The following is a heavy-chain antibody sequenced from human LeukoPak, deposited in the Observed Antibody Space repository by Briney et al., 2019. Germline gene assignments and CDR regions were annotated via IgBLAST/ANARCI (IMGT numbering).Heavy chain of an antibody. D-gene: IGHD6-19*01. CDR3: ARAVSSGWYGD. V-gene: IGHV3-30*03. Sequence: GRSLRLFCAASGFTFSSYGIHWVRQAPCKGLEWAAFISYDGSNKYYADSVKGRFPISRDNSKNTLYLQMNSLRAEDTAVYYCARAVSSGWYGDWGQGTLVTVSS. CDR2: ISYDGSNK. CDR1: GFTFSSYG. J-gene: IGHJ4*02.